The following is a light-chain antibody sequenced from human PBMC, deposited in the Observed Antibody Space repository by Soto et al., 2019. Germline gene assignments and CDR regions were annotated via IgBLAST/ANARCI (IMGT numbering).Light chain of an antibody. J-gene: IGLJ3*02. CDR1: SSNIGAGYD. CDR3: QSYDSSLSWV. Sequence: QPVLTQPPSVSGAPGQRVTISCTGSSSNIGAGYDVHWYQQLPGTAPKLLIYGNSTRPSGVPDRFSGSKSGTSASLAITGLKAEDEADYYCQSYDSSLSWVFGGGTKLTVI. CDR2: GNS. V-gene: IGLV1-40*01.